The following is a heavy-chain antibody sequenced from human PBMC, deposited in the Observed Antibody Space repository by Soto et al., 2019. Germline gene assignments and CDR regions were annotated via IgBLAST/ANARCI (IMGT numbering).Heavy chain of an antibody. CDR2: IWYDGSET. CDR3: ATFLAVAGTHH. J-gene: IGHJ1*01. D-gene: IGHD6-19*01. V-gene: IGHV3-33*01. CDR1: GFSFSESG. Sequence: QVQLVESGGGVVQPGKSLRLSCAASGFSFSESGMEWVRQAPGKGLEWVAAIWYDGSETYYEDSVKGRFTISRDNSKNTLYLRMSGLRAEDTAVYYWATFLAVAGTHHWGQGTLVTVSS.